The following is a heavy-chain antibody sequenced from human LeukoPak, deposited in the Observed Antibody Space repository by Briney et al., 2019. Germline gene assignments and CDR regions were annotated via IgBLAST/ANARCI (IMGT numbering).Heavy chain of an antibody. CDR1: GYTFTSYD. CDR2: MNPNSGNT. J-gene: IGHJ4*02. D-gene: IGHD1-7*01. Sequence: ASVKVSCKASGYTFTSYDINWVRQATGQGLEWMGWMNPNSGNTGYAQKFQGRVTMTRNTSISTAYMGLSSLRSEDTAVYYCARARITGTTLRFDYWGQGTLVTVSS. V-gene: IGHV1-8*01. CDR3: ARARITGTTLRFDY.